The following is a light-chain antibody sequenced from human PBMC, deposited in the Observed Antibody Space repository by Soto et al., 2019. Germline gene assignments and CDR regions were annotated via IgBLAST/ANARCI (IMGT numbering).Light chain of an antibody. CDR3: ETWDSKSGV. Sequence: QSVLTQSSSASASLRSSVKITCTVSSGHSSYTISWHQQQPGKAPRYLMKLEGTGDYNKGSGVPDRFSASSSGADRYLSISSLQSEDEADYYCETWDSKSGVFGGGTKLTVL. J-gene: IGLJ3*02. CDR2: LEGTGDY. CDR1: SGHSSYT. V-gene: IGLV4-60*03.